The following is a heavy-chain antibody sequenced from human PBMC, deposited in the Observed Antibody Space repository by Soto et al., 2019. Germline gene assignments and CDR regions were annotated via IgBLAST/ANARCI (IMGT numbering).Heavy chain of an antibody. D-gene: IGHD5-18*01. Sequence: ASVKVSCKASGYTFTHYYIHWVRQAPGQGLEWMGIINPNGGVTTYAQKFRAGFTMTRDTSTSTVYMELSSLRSEDSAVYYCATSVNSAMAFDYWGQGTLVTVSS. CDR2: INPNGGVT. CDR1: GYTFTHYY. V-gene: IGHV1-46*01. J-gene: IGHJ4*02. CDR3: ATSVNSAMAFDY.